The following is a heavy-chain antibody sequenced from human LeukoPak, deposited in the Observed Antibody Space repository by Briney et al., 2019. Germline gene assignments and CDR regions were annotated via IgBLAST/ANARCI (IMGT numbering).Heavy chain of an antibody. D-gene: IGHD6-19*01. V-gene: IGHV3-30*03. J-gene: IGHJ4*02. Sequence: GGSLRLSCAASGFTFSSYGMHWVRQAPGKGLEWVAVISYDGSNKYYADSVKGRFTISRDNSKNTLYLQMNSLRAEDTAVYYCARNGIAVAGLNPWYFDYWGQGTLVTVSS. CDR3: ARNGIAVAGLNPWYFDY. CDR1: GFTFSSYG. CDR2: ISYDGSNK.